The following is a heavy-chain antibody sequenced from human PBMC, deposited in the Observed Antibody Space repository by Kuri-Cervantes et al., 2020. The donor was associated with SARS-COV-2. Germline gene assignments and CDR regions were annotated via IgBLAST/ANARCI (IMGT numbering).Heavy chain of an antibody. J-gene: IGHJ4*02. CDR2: ISSSSSTM. CDR1: GFTFSSYS. D-gene: IGHD3-3*01. Sequence: GESLKISCAASGFTFSSYSMNWVRQAPGKGLEWVSYISSSSSTMYYADSVKGRFTISRDNAKNSLYLQMNSLRAEDTALYYCARDTRRRSGNLPFDYWGQGTLVTVSS. CDR3: ARDTRRRSGNLPFDY. V-gene: IGHV3-48*04.